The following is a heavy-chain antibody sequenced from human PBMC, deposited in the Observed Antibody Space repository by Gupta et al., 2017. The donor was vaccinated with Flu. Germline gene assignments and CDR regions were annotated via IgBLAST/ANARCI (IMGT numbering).Heavy chain of an antibody. CDR1: A. CDR2: IDWNSGDI. D-gene: IGHD1-1*01. J-gene: IGHJ6*02. CDR3: ATQRGRNRGSYFYGMDV. V-gene: IGHV3-9*01. Sequence: AMHWVRQAPGKGLEWVSGIDWNSGDIGYADSVKGRFIISRDNAENSLYLQMNTLRPEDTALYYCATQRGRNRGSYFYGMDVWGQGTTVTVSS.